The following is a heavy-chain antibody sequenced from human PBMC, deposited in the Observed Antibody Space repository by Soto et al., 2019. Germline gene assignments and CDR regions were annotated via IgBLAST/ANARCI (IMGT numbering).Heavy chain of an antibody. Sequence: GGSLRLSCAASGFTFSSYGMHWVRQAPGKGLEWVAVIWYDGSNKYYADSVKGRFTISRDNSKNTLYLQMNSLRAEDTAVYYCASIHDSSGYYPYYFDYWGQGTLVTVSS. J-gene: IGHJ4*02. CDR3: ASIHDSSGYYPYYFDY. CDR2: IWYDGSNK. CDR1: GFTFSSYG. D-gene: IGHD3-22*01. V-gene: IGHV3-33*01.